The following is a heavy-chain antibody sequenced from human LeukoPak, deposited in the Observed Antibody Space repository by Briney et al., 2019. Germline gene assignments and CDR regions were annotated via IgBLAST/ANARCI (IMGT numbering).Heavy chain of an antibody. Sequence: SETLSLTCTVSGGSISSYYWSWIRQPPGKGLEWIGYIYYSGSTNYNPSLKSRVTISVDTSKNQFSLKLSSVTAADTAVYYCARDGFESSDAFDIWGQGTMVTVSS. CDR1: GGSISSYY. J-gene: IGHJ3*02. CDR3: ARDGFESSDAFDI. V-gene: IGHV4-59*01. D-gene: IGHD1-26*01. CDR2: IYYSGST.